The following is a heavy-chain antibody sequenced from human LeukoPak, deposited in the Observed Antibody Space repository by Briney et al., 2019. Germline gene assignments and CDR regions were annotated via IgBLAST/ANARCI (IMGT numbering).Heavy chain of an antibody. J-gene: IGHJ4*02. Sequence: ASVTVSCKSSVYTFTIYDVNWVRQASGQGREWVGWMNPNTGDAAYAQKFQGRVPITRNLYISTPHMELRRLRLADTAVYYCARGAITLHPICEWGQGSLVTVSS. CDR1: VYTFTIYD. V-gene: IGHV1-8*01. CDR2: MNPNTGDA. CDR3: ARGAITLHPICE. D-gene: IGHD1-14*01.